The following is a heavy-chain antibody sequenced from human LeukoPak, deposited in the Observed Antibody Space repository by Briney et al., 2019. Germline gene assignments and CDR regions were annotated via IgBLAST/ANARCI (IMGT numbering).Heavy chain of an antibody. CDR3: AREDQWLAFDY. V-gene: IGHV3-66*02. CDR1: RFTVSINY. Sequence: GGSLRLSCAASRFTVSINYMTWVRQAPGKGLEWVSVIYSGGSTYYADSVKGRFTISRDNSKNTLYLQMNSLRAEDTAVYYCAREDQWLAFDYWGQGTLVAVSS. J-gene: IGHJ4*02. CDR2: IYSGGST. D-gene: IGHD6-19*01.